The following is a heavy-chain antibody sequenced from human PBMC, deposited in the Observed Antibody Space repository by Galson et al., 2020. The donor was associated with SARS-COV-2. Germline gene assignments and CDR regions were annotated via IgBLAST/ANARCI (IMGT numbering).Heavy chain of an antibody. D-gene: IGHD6-13*01. V-gene: IGHV4-59*13. CDR2: IYYSGST. CDR1: GGSISSYY. CDR3: ASAGYSSSWGISV. J-gene: IGHJ4*02. Sequence: SETLSLTCTVSGGSISSYYWSWIRQPPGKGLEWIGYIYYSGSTNYNPSLKSRVTISVDTSKNQFSLKLSSVTAADTAVYYCASAGYSSSWGISVWGQGTLVTVSS.